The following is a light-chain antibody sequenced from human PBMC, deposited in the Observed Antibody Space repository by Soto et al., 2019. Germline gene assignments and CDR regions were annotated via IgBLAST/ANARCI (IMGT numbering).Light chain of an antibody. CDR2: GNS. CDR3: QSYDSSLSGSV. J-gene: IGLJ3*02. V-gene: IGLV1-40*01. Sequence: QSVLTQPPSVSGAPGQRVTISCTGSSSNIGAGYDVHWYQQLPGTAPKLLIYGNSNRPSVVPDRFSGAKYGTSASLAITGLQAEDEADYYCQSYDSSLSGSVFGGGTKLTVL. CDR1: SSNIGAGYD.